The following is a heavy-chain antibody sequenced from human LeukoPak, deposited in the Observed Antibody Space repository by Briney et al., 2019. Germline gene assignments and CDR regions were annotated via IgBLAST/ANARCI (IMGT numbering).Heavy chain of an antibody. CDR1: GFTFSSYE. CDR2: ISSRGSTI. V-gene: IGHV3-48*03. Sequence: GGSLRLSCAASGFTFSSYEMNWVRQAPGKGLEWVSYISSRGSTIYYADSVKGRFTISRDNAKNSLYLQMNSLRAEDTAVYYCARAGYCSGGSCYYMSFGMDVWGKGTTVTVSS. D-gene: IGHD2-15*01. J-gene: IGHJ6*04. CDR3: ARAGYCSGGSCYYMSFGMDV.